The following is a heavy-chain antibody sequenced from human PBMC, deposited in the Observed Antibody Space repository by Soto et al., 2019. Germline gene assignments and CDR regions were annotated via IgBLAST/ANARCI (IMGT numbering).Heavy chain of an antibody. D-gene: IGHD2-15*01. Sequence: EVQLLESGGGLVQPGGSLRLSCAASGFTFSSYAMSWVRQAPGKGLEWVSAISGSGGSTYYADSVKGRFPISRDNSKNTLYLQMNSLRAEDTAVYYCDSAGPVVAAPFDYWGQGTLVTVSS. CDR3: DSAGPVVAAPFDY. V-gene: IGHV3-23*01. CDR1: GFTFSSYA. J-gene: IGHJ4*02. CDR2: ISGSGGST.